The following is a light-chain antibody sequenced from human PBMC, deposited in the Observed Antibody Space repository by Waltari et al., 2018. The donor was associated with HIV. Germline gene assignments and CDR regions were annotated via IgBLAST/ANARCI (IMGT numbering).Light chain of an antibody. J-gene: IGLJ3*02. CDR3: QSYDNSLSGLWV. CDR1: SSNIGASYD. V-gene: IGLV1-40*01. Sequence: QSVLTQPPSVSGAPGQRVTISCTGSSSNIGASYDVHWYQPLPGTAPKLLIYGNTNRPSGFPVRCSVSKSGTSASLAITGLQAEDEADDYCQSYDNSLSGLWVFGGGTKLTVL. CDR2: GNT.